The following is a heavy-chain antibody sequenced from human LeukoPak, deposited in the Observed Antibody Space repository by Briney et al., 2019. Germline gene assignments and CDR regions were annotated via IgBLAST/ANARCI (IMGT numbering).Heavy chain of an antibody. D-gene: IGHD3-22*01. CDR2: INHSGST. V-gene: IGHV4-34*01. Sequence: SETLSLTCAVYGGSFSGYYWSWIRQPPGKGLEWIGEINHSGSTNYNPSLKSRVTISVDTSKNQFSLKLSSVTAADTAVYYCARAMEPYYDSNGCDYWGQGTLVTVSA. J-gene: IGHJ4*02. CDR1: GGSFSGYY. CDR3: ARAMEPYYDSNGCDY.